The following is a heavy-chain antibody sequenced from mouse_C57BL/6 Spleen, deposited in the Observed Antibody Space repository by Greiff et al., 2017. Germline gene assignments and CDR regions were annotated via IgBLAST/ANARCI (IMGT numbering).Heavy chain of an antibody. V-gene: IGHV1-76*01. Sequence: VQLQQSGAELVRPGASVKLSCKASGYTFTDYYINWVKQRPGQGLEWIARIYPGSGNTYYNEKFKGKATLTAEKSSSTAYMQLSSLTSEDSAVYFCAREGSITTGFAYWGQGTLVTVSA. CDR3: AREGSITTGFAY. D-gene: IGHD1-1*01. CDR2: IYPGSGNT. CDR1: GYTFTDYY. J-gene: IGHJ3*01.